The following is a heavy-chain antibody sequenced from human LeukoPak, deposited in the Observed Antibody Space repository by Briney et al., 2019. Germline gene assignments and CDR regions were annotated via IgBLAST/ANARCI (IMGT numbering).Heavy chain of an antibody. J-gene: IGHJ4*02. V-gene: IGHV3-23*01. CDR2: ISGSGGST. CDR1: GFTFSSYA. Sequence: GGSLRLSCGASGFTFSSYAMSWVRQAPGKGLEWVSVISGSGGSTYYADSVKGRCTISRDNSKNTLYLQMNSLKDEDTSVYYCASSRNWGQGTLVTVSS. CDR3: ASSRN.